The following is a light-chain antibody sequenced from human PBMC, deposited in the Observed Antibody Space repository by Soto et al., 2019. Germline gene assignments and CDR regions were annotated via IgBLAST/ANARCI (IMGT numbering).Light chain of an antibody. J-gene: IGLJ3*02. V-gene: IGLV2-14*03. Sequence: QSVLTQPASVSGSPGQPITISCTGTSSDVGAYNYVSWYQQHPGKAPKLMIYEVSNRPSGVSNRFSGSKSANTASLTISGIQAGDEADYYCSSYTSSSTWLFGGVTTLTVL. CDR3: SSYTSSSTWL. CDR2: EVS. CDR1: SSDVGAYNY.